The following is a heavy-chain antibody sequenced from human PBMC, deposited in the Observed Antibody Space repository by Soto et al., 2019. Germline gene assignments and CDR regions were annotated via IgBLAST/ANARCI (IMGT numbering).Heavy chain of an antibody. V-gene: IGHV1-46*01. CDR2: INPSGGSR. D-gene: IGHD2-2*02. J-gene: IGHJ4*02. Sequence: QIQLVQSGAEVKKPGASVKVSCKASGYTVTSCNMHWVRKAQGHGFEWMGIINPSGGSRTYAQKFQGRLTMTRDTSSSTVDRELCRLRSEDTDMYYCARTPGYTDRNYLDYWGQGTLVTVSS. CDR3: ARTPGYTDRNYLDY. CDR1: GYTVTSCN.